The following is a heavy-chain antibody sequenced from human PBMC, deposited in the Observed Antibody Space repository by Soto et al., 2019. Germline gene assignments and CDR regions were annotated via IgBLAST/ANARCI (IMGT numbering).Heavy chain of an antibody. CDR3: ARAVGGYDFWSASYYYYYYMDV. CDR1: GGSFSGYY. CDR2: INHSGGT. J-gene: IGHJ6*03. Sequence: QVQLQQWGAGLLKPSETLSLTCAVYGGSFSGYYWSWIRQPPGRGLEWIGEINHSGGTNYNPSLKSRVTMSVDTSKNQFSLKLSSVTAADTAVYFCARAVGGYDFWSASYYYYYYMDVWGKGTTVTVSS. D-gene: IGHD3-3*01. V-gene: IGHV4-34*01.